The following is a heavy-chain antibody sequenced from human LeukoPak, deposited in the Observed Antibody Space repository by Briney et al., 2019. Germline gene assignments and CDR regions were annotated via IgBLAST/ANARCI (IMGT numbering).Heavy chain of an antibody. CDR2: IYYSGST. V-gene: IGHV4-30-4*08. CDR1: GGSLSITSYY. J-gene: IGHJ3*02. Sequence: SETLSLTCTVSGGSLSITSYYWGWIRQPPGKGLEWIGYIYYSGSTYYNPSLKSRVTISVDTSKNQFSLKLSSVTAADTAVYYCARDSRWLRAFDIWGQGTMVTVSS. D-gene: IGHD2-15*01. CDR3: ARDSRWLRAFDI.